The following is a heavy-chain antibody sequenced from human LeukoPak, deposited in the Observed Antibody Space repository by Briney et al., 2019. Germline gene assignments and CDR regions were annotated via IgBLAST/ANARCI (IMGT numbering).Heavy chain of an antibody. J-gene: IGHJ4*02. V-gene: IGHV3-48*03. CDR2: ISSSGNTI. Sequence: GESLRLSCAASGFTFSSYEMNWIRQAPGKGLEWISYISSSGNTIYYADSVKGRFTISRDNAKNSLYLQMNSLRAEDTAVYYCARMRPELDYWGQGTLVAVSS. CDR3: ARMRPELDY. CDR1: GFTFSSYE. D-gene: IGHD6-6*01.